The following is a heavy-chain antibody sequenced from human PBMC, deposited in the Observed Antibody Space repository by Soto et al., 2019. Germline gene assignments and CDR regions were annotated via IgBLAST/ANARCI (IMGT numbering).Heavy chain of an antibody. D-gene: IGHD2-21*02. V-gene: IGHV3-23*01. J-gene: IGHJ4*02. Sequence: PVGSLRLSCTASGFSFSAYALSWVRQAPGKGLEWVSGISRSGGSPYYADSVKGRFTISRDNSMNTLYLQMNSLRAEDTATYHCAKYTEVVVTAYFDYWGQGALVTVSS. CDR1: GFSFSAYA. CDR2: ISRSGGSP. CDR3: AKYTEVVVTAYFDY.